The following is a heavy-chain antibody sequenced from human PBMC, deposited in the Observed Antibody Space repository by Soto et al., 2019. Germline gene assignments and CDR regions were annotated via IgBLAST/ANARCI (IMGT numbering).Heavy chain of an antibody. Sequence: GGSLRLSCAASGFTFSSYGMHWVRQAPGKGLEWVAVISYDGSNKYYADSVKGRFTISRDNSKNTLYLQMNSLRAEDTAVYYCAKDLRWYYDFWSGPFDYWGQGTLVTVSS. CDR1: GFTFSSYG. J-gene: IGHJ4*02. CDR2: ISYDGSNK. CDR3: AKDLRWYYDFWSGPFDY. V-gene: IGHV3-30*18. D-gene: IGHD3-3*01.